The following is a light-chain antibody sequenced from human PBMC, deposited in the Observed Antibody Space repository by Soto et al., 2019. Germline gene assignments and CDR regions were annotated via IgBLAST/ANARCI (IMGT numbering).Light chain of an antibody. J-gene: IGKJ5*01. CDR2: DAS. CDR3: QQFNSL. Sequence: AIQLTQSPSSLSASVGDRVTITCRASQGISTRLAWYQQKPGAAPRLLIYDASLLQRGVPSRFSGSGSGTHFILTISNLQPEDFATYYCQQFNSLFGQGTRLEVK. V-gene: IGKV1-13*02. CDR1: QGISTR.